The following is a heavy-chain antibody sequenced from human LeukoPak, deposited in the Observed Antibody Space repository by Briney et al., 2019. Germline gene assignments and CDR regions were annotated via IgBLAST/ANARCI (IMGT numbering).Heavy chain of an antibody. D-gene: IGHD3-16*01. Sequence: PGGSLRLSCAASGFTFSSSAMSWVRQVPGKGLEWVSGISASGGSTSYADSVRGRFTISRDNSKNTLYVQMNTLRAEDTAVYYCAKLGWGEWPNDAFDFWGRGAMVTVSS. CDR2: ISASGGST. CDR1: GFTFSSSA. V-gene: IGHV3-23*01. J-gene: IGHJ3*01. CDR3: AKLGWGEWPNDAFDF.